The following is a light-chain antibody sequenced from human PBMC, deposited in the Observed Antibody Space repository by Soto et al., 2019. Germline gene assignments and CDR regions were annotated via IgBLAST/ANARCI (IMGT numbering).Light chain of an antibody. CDR1: SSDVGSFKL. CDR2: EGN. Sequence: QSALTQPASVSGSPGQSITISCTGSSSDVGSFKLVSWYQHHPGKAPKVIIYEGNKRPSGISNRFSGSKSGNTASLTISGLQAEDEADYYCCSSAGSSPFRVFGTGTKVTVL. J-gene: IGLJ1*01. V-gene: IGLV2-23*01. CDR3: CSSAGSSPFRV.